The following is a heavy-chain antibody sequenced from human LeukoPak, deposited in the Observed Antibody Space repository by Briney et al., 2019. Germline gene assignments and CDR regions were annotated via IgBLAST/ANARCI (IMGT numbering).Heavy chain of an antibody. Sequence: GGSLRLPCAASGFAFSAYEMNWVRQAPGKGLEWVSYIAGSDTRTYYADSVKGRFTIFRDNTKNSLYLQMNSLRVEDTGLYCTTLGYHLDSWGQGTLVTVSS. V-gene: IGHV3-48*03. J-gene: IGHJ4*02. CDR3: TTLGYHLDS. D-gene: IGHD3-22*01. CDR1: GFAFSAYE. CDR2: IAGSDTRT.